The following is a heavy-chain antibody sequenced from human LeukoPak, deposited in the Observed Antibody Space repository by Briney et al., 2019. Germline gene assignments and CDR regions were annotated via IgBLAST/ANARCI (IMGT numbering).Heavy chain of an antibody. J-gene: IGHJ6*03. CDR3: AKGVEDSGIYYYYYMDV. V-gene: IGHV3-23*01. Sequence: PGGSLRHSCAASGFTFSSYTFSTYAMSRVRQAPGKGLKWVSAFRGSGVSTYYADSVKGRLTISRDNSKNTMYLQMNGLRAEDTAVYYCAKGVEDSGIYYYYYMDVWGKGTTVTVSS. CDR2: FRGSGVST. D-gene: IGHD2-15*01. CDR1: GFTFSSYTFSTYA.